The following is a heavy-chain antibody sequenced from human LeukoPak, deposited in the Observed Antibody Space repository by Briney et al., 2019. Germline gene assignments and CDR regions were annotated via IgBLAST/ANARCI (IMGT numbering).Heavy chain of an antibody. D-gene: IGHD5-18*01. Sequence: PGGSLRLSCTASGFTFGDHAMSWVRQAPGKGLEWVGFIRSKTYGGTTEYAASVKGRFTISRDDSKSIAYLQMNSLKTEDTDVYYCTRGAIQQWFYYGMDVWGQGTTVTVSS. J-gene: IGHJ6*02. CDR1: GFTFGDHA. CDR2: IRSKTYGGTT. CDR3: TRGAIQQWFYYGMDV. V-gene: IGHV3-49*04.